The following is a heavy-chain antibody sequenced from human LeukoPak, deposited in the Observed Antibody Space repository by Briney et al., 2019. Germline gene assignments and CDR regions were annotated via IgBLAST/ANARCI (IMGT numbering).Heavy chain of an antibody. D-gene: IGHD2-15*01. CDR3: AREGVDLDY. Sequence: PSETLSLTCTVSGGSISSSSYYWGWIRQPPGKGLEWIGSIYYRGSTYYNPSLESRVTISVDTSKNQFSLKLSSVTAADTAVYYCAREGVDLDYWGQGTLVTVSS. V-gene: IGHV4-39*07. CDR1: GGSISSSSYY. J-gene: IGHJ4*02. CDR2: IYYRGST.